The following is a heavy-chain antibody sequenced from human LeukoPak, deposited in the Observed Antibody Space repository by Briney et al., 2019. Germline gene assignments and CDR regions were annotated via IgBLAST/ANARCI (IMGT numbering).Heavy chain of an antibody. J-gene: IGHJ4*01. CDR2: IKQDGGEK. CDR1: GFTFSSYW. D-gene: IGHD6-13*01. Sequence: GRSLRLSCGVSGFTFSSYWMNWVSQAPGKGLEWVASIKQDGGEKSYVDFVKGRFTISRDNAKNSLYLQMSSLRAEDTAVYYCARDGTAAGLYFDLWGQGTLVTVSS. CDR3: ARDGTAAGLYFDL. V-gene: IGHV3-7*01.